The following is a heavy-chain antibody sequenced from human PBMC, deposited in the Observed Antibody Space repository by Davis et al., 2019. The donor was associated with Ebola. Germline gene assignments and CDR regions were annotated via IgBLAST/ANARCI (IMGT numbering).Heavy chain of an antibody. CDR2: ISTYNGNT. CDR3: ARMAAAGTKLDV. Sequence: AASVKVSCKASGYTLTSYGISWVRQAPRQGLEWMGWISTYNGNTNFAQKLQGRVTMTTDTSTSSAYMELRSLRSDDTAVYYCARMAAAGTKLDVWGQGTTVTVSS. J-gene: IGHJ6*02. D-gene: IGHD6-13*01. V-gene: IGHV1-18*04. CDR1: GYTLTSYG.